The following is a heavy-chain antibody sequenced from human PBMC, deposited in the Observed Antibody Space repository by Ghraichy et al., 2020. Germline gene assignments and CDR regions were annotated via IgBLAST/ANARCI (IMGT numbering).Heavy chain of an antibody. CDR3: ARDLDYGDYRRYYGMDV. V-gene: IGHV1-3*01. Sequence: GGSLRLSCKASGYTFTSYAMHWVRQAPGQRLEWMGWINAGNGNTKYSQKFQGRVTITRDTSASTAYMELSSLRSEDTAVYYCARDLDYGDYRRYYGMDVWGQGTTVTVSS. D-gene: IGHD4-17*01. CDR2: INAGNGNT. J-gene: IGHJ6*02. CDR1: GYTFTSYA.